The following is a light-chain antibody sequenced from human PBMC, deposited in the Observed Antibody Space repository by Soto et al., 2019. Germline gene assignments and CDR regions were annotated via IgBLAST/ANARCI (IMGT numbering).Light chain of an antibody. CDR3: EVWDNSRDVWV. V-gene: IGLV3-21*02. CDR1: NLGEKS. Sequence: SYELTQAPSVSVGPGQTARITCAGNNLGEKSVHWYKQRPGQAPILVIFDDRDRASGIPERISGSNSDNTATLTISGVEDGDEADYFCEVWDNSRDVWVFGGGTKLTVL. J-gene: IGLJ3*02. CDR2: DDR.